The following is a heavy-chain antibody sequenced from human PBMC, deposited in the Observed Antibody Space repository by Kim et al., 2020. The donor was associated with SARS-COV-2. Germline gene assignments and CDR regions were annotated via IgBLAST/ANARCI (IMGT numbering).Heavy chain of an antibody. Sequence: SLKSRVTISVDTSKNQFSLKLSSVTAADTAVYYCAREKPATAIGLGAFDIWGQGTMVTVSS. D-gene: IGHD2-2*02. CDR3: AREKPATAIGLGAFDI. V-gene: IGHV4-59*01. J-gene: IGHJ3*02.